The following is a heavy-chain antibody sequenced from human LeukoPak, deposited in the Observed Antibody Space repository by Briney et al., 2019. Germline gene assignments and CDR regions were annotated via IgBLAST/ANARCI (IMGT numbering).Heavy chain of an antibody. CDR3: ARSDIYCSSTTFDTEDPNWFDP. CDR1: GGSISSYY. CDR2: IYTSGST. D-gene: IGHD2-2*02. Sequence: PSETLSLTCTVSGGSISSYYWSWIRQPPGKGLEWIGYIYTSGSTNYNPSLKSRVTISVDTSKNQFSLKLSSVIAADTAVYYCARSDIYCSSTTFDTEDPNWFDPWGQGTLVTVSS. V-gene: IGHV4-4*09. J-gene: IGHJ5*02.